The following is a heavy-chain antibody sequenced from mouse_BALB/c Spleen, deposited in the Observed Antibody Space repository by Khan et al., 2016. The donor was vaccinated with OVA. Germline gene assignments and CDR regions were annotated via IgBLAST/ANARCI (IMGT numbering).Heavy chain of an antibody. D-gene: IGHD2-2*01. CDR1: GYTFTDYS. Sequence: QIQLVQSGPELKKPGETVKISCKASGYTFTDYSMHWVKQAPGKGLKWMGWIYTETGEPTYADGFKGRFAFSMETSASTAYLQINNLKNEDTATYFCARGGYDGYYYAMDYWGHGTSVTVSS. CDR3: ARGGYDGYYYAMDY. CDR2: IYTETGEP. J-gene: IGHJ4*01. V-gene: IGHV9-2-1*01.